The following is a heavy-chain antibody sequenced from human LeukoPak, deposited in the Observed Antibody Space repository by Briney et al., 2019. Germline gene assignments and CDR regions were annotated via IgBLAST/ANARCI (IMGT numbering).Heavy chain of an antibody. CDR3: ARFGPSGYSFDY. D-gene: IGHD3-3*01. Sequence: GGSLRLSCVASGFTFNTYGIHWVRQAPGKGLEWVAFVHFDASQKFYAGSVKGRFTISRDNSKSTVFLQMNSLRAEDTAVYYCARFGPSGYSFDYWGQGTLVTVSS. CDR2: VHFDASQK. J-gene: IGHJ4*02. CDR1: GFTFNTYG. V-gene: IGHV3-30*02.